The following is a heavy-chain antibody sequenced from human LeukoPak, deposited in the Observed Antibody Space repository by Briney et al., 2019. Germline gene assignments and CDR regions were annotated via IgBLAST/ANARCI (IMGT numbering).Heavy chain of an antibody. J-gene: IGHJ4*02. V-gene: IGHV3-30*18. CDR1: GFIFNSYG. CDR3: AKTERMVRGVSNFDH. CDR2: ISSDGSNK. D-gene: IGHD3-10*01. Sequence: PGRSLRLSCAASGFIFNSYGMHWVRQAPGKGLERVAVISSDGSNKYYADSVKRRFTISRDNSKNTLYLQMNSLRAEDTAVYYCAKTERMVRGVSNFDHWGQGTLVTVSS.